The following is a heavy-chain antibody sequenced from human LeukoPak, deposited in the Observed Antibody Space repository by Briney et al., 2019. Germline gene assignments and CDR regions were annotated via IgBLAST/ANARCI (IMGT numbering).Heavy chain of an antibody. CDR1: GCTFSSYA. CDR3: ASSTGAHYYYYGMDV. Sequence: ASVRVSCKASGCTFSSYAISWVRQAPGQGLEWMGGIIPIFGTANYAQKFQGRVTITAHESTNTAYMELSSLRSEDAAVYFCASSTGAHYYYYGMDVGGQGTTVTVSS. CDR2: IIPIFGTA. V-gene: IGHV1-69*13. J-gene: IGHJ6*02. D-gene: IGHD1-26*01.